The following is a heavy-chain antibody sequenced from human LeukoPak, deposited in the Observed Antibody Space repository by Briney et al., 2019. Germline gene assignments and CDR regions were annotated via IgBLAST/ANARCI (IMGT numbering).Heavy chain of an antibody. D-gene: IGHD3-22*01. CDR1: GGSISSGGYF. CDR3: ARYYYDSSGKAFDI. J-gene: IGHJ3*02. V-gene: IGHV4-31*03. CDR2: IYYSGST. Sequence: PSETLSLTCTVSGGSISSGGYFWSWIRQHPGKGLEWIGYIYYSGSTYYNPSLKSRVTISVDTSKNQFSLKLSSVTAADTAVYYCARYYYDSSGKAFDIWGQGTMVTVSS.